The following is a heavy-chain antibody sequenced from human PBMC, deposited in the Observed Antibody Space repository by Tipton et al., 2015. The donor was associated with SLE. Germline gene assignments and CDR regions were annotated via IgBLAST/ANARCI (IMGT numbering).Heavy chain of an antibody. J-gene: IGHJ5*02. CDR3: ARPHYDFRSGNWSDP. CDR1: GGSISNYY. D-gene: IGHD3-3*01. CDR2: IHNSGRT. Sequence: TLSLTCTVSGGSISNYYWSWIRQPPGKGLEWIGYIHNSGRTNYHPSLKSRVTMSVDTPKNRVSLKLNSVTAADTAVYYCARPHYDFRSGNWSDPWGQGTLVTVSS. V-gene: IGHV4-59*12.